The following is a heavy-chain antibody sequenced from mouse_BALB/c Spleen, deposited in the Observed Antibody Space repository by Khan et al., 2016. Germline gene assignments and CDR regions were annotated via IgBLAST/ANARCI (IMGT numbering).Heavy chain of an antibody. J-gene: IGHJ4*01. D-gene: IGHD1-2*01. CDR2: IFPGSGNT. CDR3: ARSYYGYFAMDY. V-gene: IGHV1-77*01. CDR1: GYTFTDYY. Sequence: QVRLQQSGTELPRPGASVKLSCKASGYTFTDYYLHWVKQRTGQGLEWIGEIFPGSGNTYYNEKFKGKASLTADTSSSTAYMQLSSLTSEDSEVYFCARSYYGYFAMDYWGHGASVTVSS.